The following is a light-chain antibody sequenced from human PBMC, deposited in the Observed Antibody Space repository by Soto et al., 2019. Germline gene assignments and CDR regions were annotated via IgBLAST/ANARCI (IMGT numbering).Light chain of an antibody. CDR2: GAS. CDR1: ESISRDY. V-gene: IGKV3-20*01. Sequence: EIVLTQSPGTLSLSPGQRATLSCRASESISRDYLAWYQQRLGQAPRLLIYGASSGATGIPDRFSGSGSGTDFTLTISRLEHEDFAIYYCQQYGGVPYTVGQGTKLEIK. J-gene: IGKJ2*01. CDR3: QQYGGVPYT.